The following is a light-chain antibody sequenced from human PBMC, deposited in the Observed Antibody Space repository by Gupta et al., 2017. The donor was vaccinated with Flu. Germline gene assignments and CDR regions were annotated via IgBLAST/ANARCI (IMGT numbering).Light chain of an antibody. CDR3: QERSDFYS. V-gene: IGKV3-11*01. Sequence: EIVLTQSPGTLSLSPGETASLSCRASESVNRKLAWFQQKRGQPPRLLIYDTSERATGVPSRFRGSGSETDFTLTITNLEPEDFAVYYCQERSDFYSFGPGTYLEI. CDR2: DTS. J-gene: IGKJ2*03. CDR1: ESVNRK.